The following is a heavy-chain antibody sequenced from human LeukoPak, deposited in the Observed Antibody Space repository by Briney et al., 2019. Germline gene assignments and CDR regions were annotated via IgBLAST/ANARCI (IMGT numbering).Heavy chain of an antibody. CDR1: GFTFSSYE. V-gene: IGHV3-21*01. D-gene: IGHD3-22*01. J-gene: IGHJ4*02. CDR3: AREITYYYDSSGYYSGY. Sequence: GGSLRLSCAASGFTFSSYEMNWVRQAPGKGLEWVSSISSSSSYIYYADSVKGRFTISRDNAKNSLYLQMNSLRAEDTAVYYCAREITYYYDSSGYYSGYWGQGTLVTVSS. CDR2: ISSSSSYI.